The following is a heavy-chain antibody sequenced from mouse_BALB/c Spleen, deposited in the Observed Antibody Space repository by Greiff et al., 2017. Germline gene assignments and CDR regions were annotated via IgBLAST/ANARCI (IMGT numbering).Heavy chain of an antibody. V-gene: IGHV5-17*02. Sequence: EVKVVESGGGLVQPGGSRKLSCAASGFTFSSFGMHWVRQAPEKGLEWVAYISSGSSTIYYADTVKGRFTISRDNPKNTLFLQMTSLRSEDTAMYYCAGYAMDYWGQGTSVTVSS. CDR3: AGYAMDY. CDR1: GFTFSSFG. J-gene: IGHJ4*01. CDR2: ISSGSSTI.